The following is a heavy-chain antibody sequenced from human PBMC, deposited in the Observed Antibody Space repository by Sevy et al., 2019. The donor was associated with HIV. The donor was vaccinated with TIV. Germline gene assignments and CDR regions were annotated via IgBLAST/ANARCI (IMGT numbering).Heavy chain of an antibody. CDR1: GGSISDGDYY. D-gene: IGHD4-17*01. J-gene: IGHJ5*02. CDR3: ARHRAHHDYVDP. V-gene: IGHV4-39*01. CDR2: IYYNGNT. Sequence: SETLSLTCSISGGSISDGDYYWAWIRLPPGKGLEWIGSIYYNGNTYYNPSLKSRVTVSVDMSKNQFSLRLSSVTAADTAIYYCARHRAHHDYVDPWGQGTLVTVSS.